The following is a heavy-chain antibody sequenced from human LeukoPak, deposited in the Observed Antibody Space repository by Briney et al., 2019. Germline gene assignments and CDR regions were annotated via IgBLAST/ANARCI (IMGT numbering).Heavy chain of an antibody. V-gene: IGHV1-69*04. CDR2: IIPILGIA. CDR3: ALLPLNGEMSDY. Sequence: ASVKVSCKASGGTFSSSAISWVRQAPGQGLEWMGRIIPILGIANYAQKFQGRVTITADKSTSTAYMELSSLRSEDTAVYYCALLPLNGEMSDYWGQGTLVTVSS. CDR1: GGTFSSSA. D-gene: IGHD3-10*01. J-gene: IGHJ4*02.